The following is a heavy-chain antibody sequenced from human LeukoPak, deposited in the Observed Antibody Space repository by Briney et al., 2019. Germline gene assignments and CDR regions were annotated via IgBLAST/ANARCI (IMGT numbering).Heavy chain of an antibody. CDR2: INSNGGST. J-gene: IGHJ5*02. CDR1: GFTSSRYA. CDR3: VKSSTAAGQYNWFDP. V-gene: IGHV3-64D*06. D-gene: IGHD6-13*01. Sequence: GGSLRLSCSASGFTSSRYAMHWVRQAPGKGLEYVSAINSNGGSTHYADSVKGRFTISRDNSKNTLYLQMSSLRAEDTAVYYCVKSSTAAGQYNWFDPWGQGTLVTVSS.